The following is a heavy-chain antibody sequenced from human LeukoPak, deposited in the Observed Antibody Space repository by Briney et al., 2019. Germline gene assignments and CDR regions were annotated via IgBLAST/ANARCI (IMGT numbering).Heavy chain of an antibody. J-gene: IGHJ3*02. CDR3: ARVMWELRDAFDI. Sequence: GGSLRLSCAASGFTVSSNYMSWVRQAPGKGLEWVSVIYSGGSTYYADSVKGRFTISRDNSKNTLYLQMNSLRAEDTAVYYCARVMWELRDAFDIWGQGTMVTVSS. CDR2: IYSGGST. V-gene: IGHV3-66*01. D-gene: IGHD1-26*01. CDR1: GFTVSSNY.